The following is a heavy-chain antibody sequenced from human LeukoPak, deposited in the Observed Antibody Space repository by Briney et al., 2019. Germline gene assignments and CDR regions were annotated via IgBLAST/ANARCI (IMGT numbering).Heavy chain of an antibody. CDR2: IYSGGST. D-gene: IGHD6-13*01. Sequence: PGGSLRLSCAASGFTVSSNYMSWVRQAPGKGLEWVSIIYSGGSTYYADSVKGRFTISRDNSKNTLYLQMNSLRAEDTAVYYCAGGYSSRYFDYWGQGILVTVSS. J-gene: IGHJ4*02. CDR3: AGGYSSRYFDY. CDR1: GFTVSSNY. V-gene: IGHV3-66*01.